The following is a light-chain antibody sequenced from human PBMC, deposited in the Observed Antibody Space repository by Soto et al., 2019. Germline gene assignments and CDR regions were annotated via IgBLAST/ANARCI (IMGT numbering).Light chain of an antibody. CDR1: SSNIGSNA. Sequence: QSVLTQPPSASGTPGQRVTISCSGSSSNIGSNAANWYQQLPGTAPKLLIYGNDQRPSGVPDRFSGSKSGPSASLAISGLQSEDEAEYYCAAWDDSLDGVIFGGGTKLTVL. CDR2: GND. V-gene: IGLV1-44*01. CDR3: AAWDDSLDGVI. J-gene: IGLJ2*01.